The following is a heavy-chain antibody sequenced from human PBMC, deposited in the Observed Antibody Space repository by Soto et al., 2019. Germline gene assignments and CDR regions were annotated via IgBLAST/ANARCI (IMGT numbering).Heavy chain of an antibody. J-gene: IGHJ6*02. CDR3: ARAGYSGYDSGSDYYYYYGMDV. Sequence: ASVKVSCKASGYTFTSYGISWVRQAPGQGLEWMGWISAYNGNTNYVQKLQGRVTMTTDTSTSTAYMELRSLRSDDTAVYYCARAGYSGYDSGSDYYYYYGMDVWGQGTTVTVSS. CDR1: GYTFTSYG. D-gene: IGHD5-12*01. CDR2: ISAYNGNT. V-gene: IGHV1-18*01.